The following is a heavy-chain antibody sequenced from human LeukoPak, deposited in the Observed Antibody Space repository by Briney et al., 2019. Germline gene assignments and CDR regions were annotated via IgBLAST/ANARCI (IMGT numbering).Heavy chain of an antibody. CDR1: GFTFSSYW. CDR2: INSDGSST. V-gene: IGHV3-74*01. Sequence: GGSLRLSCAASGFTFSSYWVHWVRQAPGKGLVWISRINSDGSSTSYADSVKGRFTISRDNAKNTLYLQMNSLRAEDTAVYYCARDPDTASFFDYWGQGTLVTVSS. J-gene: IGHJ4*02. D-gene: IGHD5-18*01. CDR3: ARDPDTASFFDY.